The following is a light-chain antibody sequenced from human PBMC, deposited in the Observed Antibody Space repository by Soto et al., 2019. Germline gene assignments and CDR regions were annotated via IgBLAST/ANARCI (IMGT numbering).Light chain of an antibody. CDR1: SSNIGGNS. CDR2: DDN. CDR3: TSFTSSSTWV. J-gene: IGLJ3*02. V-gene: IGLV1-51*01. Sequence: QSVLTQPPSVSAAPGQKVTISCSGSSSNIGGNSVSWYQQLPGTAPKLLIYDDNKRPSGIPDRFSGSKSGTSATLTISELQAEDEADYYCTSFTSSSTWVLGGGTK.